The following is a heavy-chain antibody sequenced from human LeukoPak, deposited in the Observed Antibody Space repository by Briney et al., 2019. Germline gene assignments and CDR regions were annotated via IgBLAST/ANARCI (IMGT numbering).Heavy chain of an antibody. CDR1: GFTVSSNY. J-gene: IGHJ4*02. D-gene: IGHD6-19*01. CDR2: IYSDGST. Sequence: GGSLRLSCAASGFTVSSNYMSWVRQAPGKGLEWVSVIYSDGSTYYADAVKGRFSISRDNSRNTLYLQMSSLKPEDTAVYYCAKDLRGYSSGWPADYWGQGTLVTVSS. V-gene: IGHV3-66*02. CDR3: AKDLRGYSSGWPADY.